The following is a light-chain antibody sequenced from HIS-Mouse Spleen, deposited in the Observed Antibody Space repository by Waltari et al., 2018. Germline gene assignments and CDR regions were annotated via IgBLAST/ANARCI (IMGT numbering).Light chain of an antibody. CDR3: CSYAGSYTGV. CDR2: AVS. J-gene: IGLJ1*01. Sequence: QSALTQPRSVSGSPGQSVTIPCTGTSSDVGCYNYVPWYQQHPGKAPNLMIYAVSKRPSGVPDRFSGSKSGNTASLTISGLQAEDEADYYCCSYAGSYTGVFGTGTKVTVL. CDR1: SSDVGCYNY. V-gene: IGLV2-11*01.